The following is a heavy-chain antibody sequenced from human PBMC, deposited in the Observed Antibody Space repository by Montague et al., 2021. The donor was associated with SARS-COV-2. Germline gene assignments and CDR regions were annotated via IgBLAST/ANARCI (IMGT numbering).Heavy chain of an antibody. Sequence: TLSLTCTDSGGSISSGSYYWSWIRQPAGKGLEWIGRIYTSGSTNYNPSLKSRVTISVDTSKNQFSLKLSSVTAADTAVYYCASEQIVVVPAAPYYYYGIDVWGQGTTVTVSS. D-gene: IGHD2-2*01. CDR1: GGSISSGSYY. CDR2: IYTSGST. J-gene: IGHJ6*02. CDR3: ASEQIVVVPAAPYYYYGIDV. V-gene: IGHV4-61*02.